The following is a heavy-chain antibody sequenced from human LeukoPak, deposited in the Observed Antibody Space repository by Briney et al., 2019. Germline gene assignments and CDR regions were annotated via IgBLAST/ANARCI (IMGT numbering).Heavy chain of an antibody. CDR1: GYTFTNYD. J-gene: IGHJ5*02. CDR2: ISAYNGYP. V-gene: IGHV1-18*01. CDR3: ARAQQLVHWFDP. D-gene: IGHD6-13*01. Sequence: GASVKVSCKASGYTFTNYDILWVRQAPGQGLEWMGWISAYNGYPNYAQNLQGRVTMTTDRSTSTTYMELRSLRSDDTAVYYCARAQQLVHWFDPWGQGTLVTVSS.